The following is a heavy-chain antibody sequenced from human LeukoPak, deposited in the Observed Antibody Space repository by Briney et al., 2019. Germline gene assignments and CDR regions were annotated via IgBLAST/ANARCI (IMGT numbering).Heavy chain of an antibody. V-gene: IGHV1-2*02. CDR2: IKPSSGGT. CDR3: ASSGRFGEYFDF. J-gene: IGHJ4*02. CDR1: GYTYTGYY. D-gene: IGHD3-10*01. Sequence: SVQVSRKSSGYTYTGYYIHWVRQAPAQGLDWVGWIKPSSGGTRYGQKFQGRVTMTRDASISTAYMELSRLRSDDTAVYYWASSGRFGEYFDFWGQGTLVSVSS.